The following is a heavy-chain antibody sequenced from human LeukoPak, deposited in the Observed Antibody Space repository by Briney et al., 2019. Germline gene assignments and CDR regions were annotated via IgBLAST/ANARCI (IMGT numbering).Heavy chain of an antibody. CDR2: IKQDGSEK. D-gene: IGHD3-22*01. CDR3: ARELSYDSSGYSDAFDI. Sequence: GGSLRLSCAASGFTFSSYWMSGVRQAPGNGLEWVANIKQDGSEKYYVDSVKGRFTISRDNAKNSLYLQMNSLRAEDTAVYYCARELSYDSSGYSDAFDIWGQGTMVTVSS. CDR1: GFTFSSYW. J-gene: IGHJ3*02. V-gene: IGHV3-7*01.